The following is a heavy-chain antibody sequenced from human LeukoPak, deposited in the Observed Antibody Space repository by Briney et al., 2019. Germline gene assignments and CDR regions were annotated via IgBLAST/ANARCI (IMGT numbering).Heavy chain of an antibody. D-gene: IGHD2-2*01. Sequence: SVKVSCKASGGTFSSYAISWVRQAPGQGLEWMGGIIPIFGTANYAQKFQGRVTITADESTSTAYMELSSLRSEDTAVYYCASNWVGDCSITAGPDCWGKETLVTVPS. J-gene: IGHJ4*02. CDR3: ASNWVGDCSITAGPDC. CDR2: IIPIFGTA. CDR1: GGTFSSYA. V-gene: IGHV1-69*13.